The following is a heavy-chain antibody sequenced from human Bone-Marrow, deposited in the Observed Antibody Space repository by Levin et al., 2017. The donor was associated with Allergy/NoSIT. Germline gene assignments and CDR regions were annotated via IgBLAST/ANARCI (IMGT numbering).Heavy chain of an antibody. CDR1: GFTFRNYV. Sequence: QPGGSLRLSCEASGFTFRNYVMNWVRQAPGKGLEWVSVISGSGDTIYHADSVKGRFTISRDNSKNTLYLQMNSLRVEDSAFYYCVRTPGEIIVTPWFDSWGQGTLVIVSS. D-gene: IGHD3-16*02. CDR3: VRTPGEIIVTPWFDS. CDR2: ISGSGDTI. V-gene: IGHV3-23*01. J-gene: IGHJ5*01.